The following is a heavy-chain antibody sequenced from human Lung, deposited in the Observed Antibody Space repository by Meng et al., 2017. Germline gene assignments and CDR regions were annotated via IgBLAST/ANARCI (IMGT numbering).Heavy chain of an antibody. CDR3: AKEGYDARLGLGEFALVGYGMDV. Sequence: LRLSCTVSGASINNGDYYWSWIRQPAGKGLEWIGRIYTTGDTNYNPALKNRVTISIDTSKNQFSLKLTSVTAADTAVYYCAKEGYDARLGLGEFALVGYGMDVWGQGTMVTVSS. J-gene: IGHJ6*02. D-gene: IGHD3-16*02. CDR2: IYTTGDT. V-gene: IGHV4-61*02. CDR1: GASINNGDYY.